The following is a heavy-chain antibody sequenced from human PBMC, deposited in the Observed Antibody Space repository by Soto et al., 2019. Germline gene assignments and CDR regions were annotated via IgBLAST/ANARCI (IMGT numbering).Heavy chain of an antibody. CDR1: GYTFTSYG. CDR2: ISAYNGNT. J-gene: IGHJ4*02. V-gene: IGHV1-18*01. Sequence: ASVKVSCKASGYTFTSYGISWVRQAPGQGLEWMGWISAYNGNTNYAQKLQGRVTMTTDTSTSTAYMELRSLRSDDTVVYYCARETAYCGGDCSRDYWGQGTLVTVSS. D-gene: IGHD2-21*02. CDR3: ARETAYCGGDCSRDY.